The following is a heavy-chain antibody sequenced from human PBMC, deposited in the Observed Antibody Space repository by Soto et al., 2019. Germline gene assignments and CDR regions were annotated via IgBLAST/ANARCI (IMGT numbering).Heavy chain of an antibody. D-gene: IGHD2-15*01. CDR3: TRADGGRFDY. V-gene: IGHV5-51*01. Sequence: GSEDRIAGCWVGRVSKMPGKGLEWMGIIYPGDSDTRYSPSFQGQVTISADKSISTAYLQWSSLKASDSAMEYCTRADGGRFDYWGQGTPVTVSS. CDR2: IYPGDSDT. J-gene: IGHJ4*02. CDR1: EDRIAGCW.